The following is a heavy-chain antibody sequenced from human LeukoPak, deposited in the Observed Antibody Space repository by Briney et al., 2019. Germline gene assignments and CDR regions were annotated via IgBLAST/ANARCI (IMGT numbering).Heavy chain of an antibody. Sequence: GGSLRLSCAASGFTFSSYAMSWVRQAPGKGLEWVSAISGSGGSTYYADSVKGRFTISRDNSKNTLYLQMNSLRAEDAAVYFCAKGSAAGRPYYFDYWGQGTLVTVSS. CDR1: GFTFSSYA. CDR3: AKGSAAGRPYYFDY. CDR2: ISGSGGST. D-gene: IGHD6-25*01. J-gene: IGHJ4*02. V-gene: IGHV3-23*01.